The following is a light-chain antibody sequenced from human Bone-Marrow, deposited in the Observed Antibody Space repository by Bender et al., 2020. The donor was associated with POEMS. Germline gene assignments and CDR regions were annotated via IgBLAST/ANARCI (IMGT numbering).Light chain of an antibody. J-gene: IGLJ3*02. CDR2: GYN. Sequence: QSALTQPASVSGSPGQSITISCTGPTSDVATYNLVSWYQHLPGTAPKLLIYGYNNRPSGVPDRFSGSKSGTSASLAITGLQAEDEGDYYCQSYDNSLGGWVFGGGTKLTVL. CDR3: QSYDNSLGGWV. CDR1: TSDVATYNL. V-gene: IGLV1-40*01.